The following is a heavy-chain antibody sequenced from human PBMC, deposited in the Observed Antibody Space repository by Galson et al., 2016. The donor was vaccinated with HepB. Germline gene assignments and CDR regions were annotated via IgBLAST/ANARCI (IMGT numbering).Heavy chain of an antibody. D-gene: IGHD3-10*01. CDR2: ISYDGSYS. Sequence: SLRLSCAASGFTFSSCGMHWVRQAPGKGLEWVALISYDGSYSSYADSVRGRFTISRDKSKKTLFLEMNSLRPEDTAVYHCAKDRGYYAMAVWGQGTTVTVSS. J-gene: IGHJ6*02. CDR3: AKDRGYYAMAV. CDR1: GFTFSSCG. V-gene: IGHV3-30*18.